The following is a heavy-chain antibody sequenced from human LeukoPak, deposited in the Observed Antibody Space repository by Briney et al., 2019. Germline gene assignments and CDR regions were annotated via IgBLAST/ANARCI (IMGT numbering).Heavy chain of an antibody. CDR2: INADIGGT. V-gene: IGHV1-2*02. Sequence: ASVKVSCKASGYTFTDYYIHWVRQAPGQGLEWMGWINADIGGTHYAQNFQGRVTMTRDTTTSTAYMEVSRLRSDDTAVYYCARGSWRDCSGTSCTYYFDYWGQGTLVTVSS. D-gene: IGHD2-2*01. CDR1: GYTFTDYY. J-gene: IGHJ4*02. CDR3: ARGSWRDCSGTSCTYYFDY.